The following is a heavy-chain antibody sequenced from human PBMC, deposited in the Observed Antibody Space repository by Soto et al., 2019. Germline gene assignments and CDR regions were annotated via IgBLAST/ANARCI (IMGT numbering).Heavy chain of an antibody. CDR1: GGTFSSYA. V-gene: IGHV1-69*13. J-gene: IGHJ4*02. CDR2: IIPIFGTA. D-gene: IGHD3-22*01. Sequence: SVKVSCKASGGTFSSYAISWVRQAPGQGLEWMGGIIPIFGTANYAQKFQGRVTITADESTSTAYMELSSLRSEDTAVYYCAREGRTYHYDSSGYYSTWVYWGQGTLVTVSS. CDR3: AREGRTYHYDSSGYYSTWVY.